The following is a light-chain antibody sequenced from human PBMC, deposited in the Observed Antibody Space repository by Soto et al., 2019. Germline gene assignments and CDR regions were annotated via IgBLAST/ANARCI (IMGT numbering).Light chain of an antibody. V-gene: IGKV3-20*01. CDR1: QSVSSSY. Sequence: EIVLTQSPGTLSLSPGERATLSCRASQSVSSSYLAWYQQKPGQAPRLLIYGASSRATGIPDRFSGSGSGTDFTLTISRLEPEEFAVYYCQLRRTFGQGTKVEIK. J-gene: IGKJ1*01. CDR3: QLRRT. CDR2: GAS.